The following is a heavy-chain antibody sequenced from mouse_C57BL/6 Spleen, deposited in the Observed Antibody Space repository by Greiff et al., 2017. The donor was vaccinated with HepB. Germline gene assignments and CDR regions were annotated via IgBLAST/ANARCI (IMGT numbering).Heavy chain of an antibody. CDR3: ARKGFYGYDGAMDY. Sequence: VQLQQSGAELVKPGASVKRSCKASGYTFTSYWITWVKQRPGQGLEWIGDIYPGSGSTNYNEKFKSKATLTVDTSSSTAYMQLSSLTSEDSAVYYCARKGFYGYDGAMDYWGQGTSVTVSS. CDR1: GYTFTSYW. CDR2: IYPGSGST. V-gene: IGHV1-55*01. J-gene: IGHJ4*01. D-gene: IGHD2-2*01.